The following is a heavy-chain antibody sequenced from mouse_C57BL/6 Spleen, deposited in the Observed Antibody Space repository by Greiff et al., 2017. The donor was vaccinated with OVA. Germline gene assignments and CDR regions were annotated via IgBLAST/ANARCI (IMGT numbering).Heavy chain of an antibody. CDR2: IYPGSGNT. D-gene: IGHD3-2*02. V-gene: IGHV1-76*01. CDR3: ARSSSGYMDY. J-gene: IGHJ2*01. Sequence: QVQLQQSGAELVRPGASVKLSCKASGYNFTDYYINWVKQRPGQGLEWIARIYPGSGNTYYNEKFKGKATLTAEKSSSTAFMQLSSLTSEDSAVYFCARSSSGYMDYWGQGTTLTVSS. CDR1: GYNFTDYY.